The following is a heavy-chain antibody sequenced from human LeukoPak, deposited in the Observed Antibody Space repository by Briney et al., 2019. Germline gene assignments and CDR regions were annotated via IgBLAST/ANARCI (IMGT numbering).Heavy chain of an antibody. V-gene: IGHV3-30*02. CDR1: GGTFSSSD. CDR2: IRYDGSNK. CDR3: CLGDLSSTYDS. D-gene: IGHD3-16*02. J-gene: IGHJ4*02. Sequence: GGSLRLSCAASGGTFSSSDIHWVRQAPGKGLEWIAFIRYDGSNKYYADSVKGRFTISRDNSKNTPYLQMTGLGAQDTAVYSCCLGDLSSTYDSWGQGTLGIVSS.